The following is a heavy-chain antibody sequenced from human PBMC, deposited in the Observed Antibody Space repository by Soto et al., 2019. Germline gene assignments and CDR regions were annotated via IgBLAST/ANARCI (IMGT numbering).Heavy chain of an antibody. V-gene: IGHV4-34*01. CDR2: INPSGSP. CDR1: GGSFSGYT. J-gene: IGHJ4*02. CDR3: ARGLPPAY. Sequence: QVQLQQWGAGLLKPSETLSLTCAVYGGSFSGYTWNWIRQSPGKGLEWIGEINPSGSPNYNPSLNSRVTISLDTSKNQYSLKLTSVTAADTAVYYYARGLPPAYWGQGTLVTVSS.